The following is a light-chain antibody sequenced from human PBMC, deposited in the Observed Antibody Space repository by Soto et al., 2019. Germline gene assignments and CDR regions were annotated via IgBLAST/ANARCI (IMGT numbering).Light chain of an antibody. CDR2: DDS. Sequence: SYELTQPPSVSVAPGQTARITCGGNRIGTESVHWYQQKPGQAPVLVVYDDSDRPPGIPERFSGSTSGNTATLTLSRVEAGDEADYYCQVWDTTINHVLFGGGTKLTVL. CDR1: RIGTES. CDR3: QVWDTTINHVL. J-gene: IGLJ2*01. V-gene: IGLV3-21*02.